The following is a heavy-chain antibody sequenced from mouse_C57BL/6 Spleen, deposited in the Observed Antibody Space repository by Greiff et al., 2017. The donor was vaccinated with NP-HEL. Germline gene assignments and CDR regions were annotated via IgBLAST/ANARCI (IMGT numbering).Heavy chain of an antibody. CDR1: GFTFSSYA. CDR3: ARGDYSWFAY. J-gene: IGHJ3*01. V-gene: IGHV5-4*01. Sequence: EVQVVESGGGLVKPGGSLKLSCAASGFTFSSYAMSWVRQTPEKRLEWVATISDGGSYTYYPDKVKGRFTISRDNAKNNLYLQMSHLKSEDTAMYYCARGDYSWFAYWGQGTLVTVSA. CDR2: ISDGGSYT. D-gene: IGHD2-4*01.